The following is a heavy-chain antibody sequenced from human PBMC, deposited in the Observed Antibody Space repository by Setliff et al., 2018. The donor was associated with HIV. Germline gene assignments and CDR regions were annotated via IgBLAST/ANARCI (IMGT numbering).Heavy chain of an antibody. CDR1: GYSFTAYQ. Sequence: ASVKVSCKTFGYSFTAYQMHWLRQAPGQGLEWMGRINRDNGGIDYAQKFQGRVTVTRDTSINTAYMELSSLRYDDTAIYYCARGATITYYFDYWGQGTLVTVSS. V-gene: IGHV1-2*06. J-gene: IGHJ4*02. D-gene: IGHD5-12*01. CDR3: ARGATITYYFDY. CDR2: INRDNGGI.